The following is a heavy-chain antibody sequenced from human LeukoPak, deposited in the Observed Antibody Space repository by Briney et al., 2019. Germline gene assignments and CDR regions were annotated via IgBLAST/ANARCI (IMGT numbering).Heavy chain of an antibody. D-gene: IGHD2-15*01. V-gene: IGHV3-23*01. CDR2: VSGSGGST. CDR1: GFTFSSYA. J-gene: IGHJ4*02. CDR3: ARVGYTDTWYSSPPFDY. Sequence: GGSLRLSCAASGFTFSSYAMSWVRQAPGKGLEWVSAVSGSGGSTYYTDSVKGRFTISRDNSKNILYLQMNSLRAEDTALYYCARVGYTDTWYSSPPFDYWGQGTLVTVSS.